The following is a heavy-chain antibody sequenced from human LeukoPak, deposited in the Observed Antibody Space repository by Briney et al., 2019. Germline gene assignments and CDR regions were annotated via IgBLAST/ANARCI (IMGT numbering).Heavy chain of an antibody. V-gene: IGHV3-23*01. J-gene: IGHJ4*02. CDR1: GFTFSSYA. CDR3: ANGKGLERRISVYFDY. D-gene: IGHD1-1*01. Sequence: GGSLRLSCAASGFTFSSYAMSWVRQAPGKGLEWVSAICGSGGSTYYADSEKGRFTISRDNSKNTQYLHINSLRAEDTAVYYCANGKGLERRISVYFDYWGQGTLVTVSS. CDR2: ICGSGGST.